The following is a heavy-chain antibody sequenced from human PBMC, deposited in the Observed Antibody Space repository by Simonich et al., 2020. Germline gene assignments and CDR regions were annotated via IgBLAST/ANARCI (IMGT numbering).Heavy chain of an antibody. CDR3: ARDRNWGWFDP. V-gene: IGHV3-30*07. CDR1: GFTFSSYA. J-gene: IGHJ5*02. Sequence: QVQLVESGGGVVQPGRSLRLSCAASGFTFSSYAMHWVRQAQGKGLEGVAVISYDGSNKYYADSVKGRFTISRDNSKNTLYLQMNSLRAEDTAVYYCARDRNWGWFDPWGQGTLVTVSS. D-gene: IGHD7-27*01. CDR2: ISYDGSNK.